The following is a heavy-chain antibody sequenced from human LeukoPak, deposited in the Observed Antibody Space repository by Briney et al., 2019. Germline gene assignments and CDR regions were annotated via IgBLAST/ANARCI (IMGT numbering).Heavy chain of an antibody. CDR2: ISGSGGTT. D-gene: IGHD2-21*02. CDR3: AKGRLDYGDYYVDD. J-gene: IGHJ4*02. Sequence: GGSLRLSCAASGFTFSNYGMSWVRQAPGKGLEWVSVISGSGGTTYYADSVKGRLTISRDNSKNTLYLQMNSLRAEDTSLYYCAKGRLDYGDYYVDDWGQGTLVTVSS. CDR1: GFTFSNYG. V-gene: IGHV3-23*01.